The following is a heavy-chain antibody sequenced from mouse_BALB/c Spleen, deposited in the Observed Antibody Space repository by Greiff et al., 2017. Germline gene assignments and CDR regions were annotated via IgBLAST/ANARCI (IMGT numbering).Heavy chain of an antibody. CDR3: ARDRYDVYYFDY. CDR1: GYTFSSYW. V-gene: IGHV1-9*01. D-gene: IGHD2-14*01. J-gene: IGHJ2*01. Sequence: QVQLKESGAELMKPGASVKISCKATGYTFSSYWIEWVKQRPGHGLEWIGEILPGSGSTNYNEKFKGKATFTADTSSNTAYMQLSSLTSEDSAVYYCARDRYDVYYFDYWGQGTTLTVSS. CDR2: ILPGSGST.